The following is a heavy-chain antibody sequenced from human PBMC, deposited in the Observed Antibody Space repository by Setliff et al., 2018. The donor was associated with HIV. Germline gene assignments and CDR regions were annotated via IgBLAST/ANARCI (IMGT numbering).Heavy chain of an antibody. J-gene: IGHJ2*01. CDR3: VKERWSTRYFDL. CDR2: ITSDGNNT. V-gene: IGHV3-64D*08. CDR1: GFVFGTYA. Sequence: SCSGSGFVFGTYALHWVRQAPGKGLQYISAITSDGNNTYYADSVKGRFTISRDNSKKTLFLQMDSLRTDDTAIYYCVKERWSTRYFDLWGRGSLVTVSS. D-gene: IGHD6-13*01.